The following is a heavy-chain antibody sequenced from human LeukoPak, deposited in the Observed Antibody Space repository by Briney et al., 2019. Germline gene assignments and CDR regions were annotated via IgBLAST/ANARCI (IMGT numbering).Heavy chain of an antibody. J-gene: IGHJ6*03. D-gene: IGHD6-19*01. V-gene: IGHV1-3*03. Sequence: ASVKVSCKASGYTFTSYAMHWVRQAPGQRLEWMGWINAGNGNTKYSQEFQGRVTITRDTSASTAYMELSSLRSEDMAVYYCARGSLLPLAVAGPMDVWGKGTTVTISS. CDR1: GYTFTSYA. CDR3: ARGSLLPLAVAGPMDV. CDR2: INAGNGNT.